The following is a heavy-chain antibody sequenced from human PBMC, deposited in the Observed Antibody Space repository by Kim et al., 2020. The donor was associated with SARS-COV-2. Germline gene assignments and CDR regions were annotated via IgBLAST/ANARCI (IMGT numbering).Heavy chain of an antibody. Sequence: GGSLRLSCAASGFTFSNYAMAWVRRAPGKGLECISTISGSGDRTYYLDSVKGRFTVSRDNSKNTLFLQMNSLRAEDTAVYHCAKILQENLQWYWYGMDVWGQETTVTVSS. J-gene: IGHJ6*02. V-gene: IGHV3-23*01. CDR3: AKILQENLQWYWYGMDV. CDR1: GFTFSNYA. D-gene: IGHD2-8*02. CDR2: ISGSGDRT.